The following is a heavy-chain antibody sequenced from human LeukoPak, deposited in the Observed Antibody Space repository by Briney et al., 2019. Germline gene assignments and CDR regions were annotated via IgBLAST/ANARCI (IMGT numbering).Heavy chain of an antibody. CDR1: GFTFSNYE. D-gene: IGHD3-22*01. V-gene: IGHV3-48*03. CDR3: ARSPYYDSSGYYSYWYSDR. Sequence: PGGSLRLSCAASGFTFSNYEMNWVRQAPGKGLEWVSYISSSGRTIDYADSVKGRFTISRDNAKKSLYLQMNSLRAEDTAVYYCARSPYYDSSGYYSYWYSDRWGRGTLVTVSS. CDR2: ISSSGRTI. J-gene: IGHJ2*01.